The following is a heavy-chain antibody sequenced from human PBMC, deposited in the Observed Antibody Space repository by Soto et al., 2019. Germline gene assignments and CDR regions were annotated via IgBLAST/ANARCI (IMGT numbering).Heavy chain of an antibody. CDR3: EGRSGGYLNY. Sequence: EVQLVESGGGLVQPGGSLRFSCAASGFTFSSYWMHWVRQPPCKGLEWVSRINTDGSGTTYADCVQGRFTVSGDNAKYTLYLQMNSLRADDTAVYYCEGRSGGYLNYWGHRTLVAVSS. CDR2: INTDGSGT. D-gene: IGHD3-3*01. J-gene: IGHJ4*01. CDR1: GFTFSSYW. V-gene: IGHV3-74*01.